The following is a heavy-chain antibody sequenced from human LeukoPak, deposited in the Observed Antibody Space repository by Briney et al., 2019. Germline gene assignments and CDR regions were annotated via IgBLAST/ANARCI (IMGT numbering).Heavy chain of an antibody. V-gene: IGHV4-61*05. J-gene: IGHJ4*02. Sequence: SETLSLTCTVSGDSISNGYYWGWIRQPPGKGLEWIGYIYYSGSTNYNPSLKSRVTISVDTSKNQFSLKLSSVIAADTAVYYCARGGSGYSGYDFDYWGQGTLVTVSS. CDR3: ARGGSGYSGYDFDY. CDR1: GDSISNGYY. D-gene: IGHD5-12*01. CDR2: IYYSGST.